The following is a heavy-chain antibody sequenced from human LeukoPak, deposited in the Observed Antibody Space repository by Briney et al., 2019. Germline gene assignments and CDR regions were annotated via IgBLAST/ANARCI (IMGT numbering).Heavy chain of an antibody. CDR2: INHSGST. Sequence: SETLSLTCAVYGGSSTGYSWGWIRQPPGKGLGWIGEINHSGSTNYHPSLNSRVTISVDTSKNQCSLKLSSVTAADTAVYYCARKGSGVVVTIPFDYWGQGTLVTVSS. D-gene: IGHD3-22*01. CDR3: ARKGSGVVVTIPFDY. J-gene: IGHJ4*02. CDR1: GGSSTGYS. V-gene: IGHV4-34*01.